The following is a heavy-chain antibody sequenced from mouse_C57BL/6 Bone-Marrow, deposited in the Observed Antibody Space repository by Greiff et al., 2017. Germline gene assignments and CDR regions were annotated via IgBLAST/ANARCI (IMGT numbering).Heavy chain of an antibody. D-gene: IGHD2-1*01. CDR3: ARDRGGGLLYDY. Sequence: EVQLVESGPGLVKPSQSLSLTCSVTGYSITSGYYWNWIRQFPGNKLEWMGYISYDGSNNYNPSLKNRISITRDTSKNQFFLKLNSVTTEDTATYYCARDRGGGLLYDYWGQGTTLTGSS. CDR1: GYSITSGYY. J-gene: IGHJ2*01. V-gene: IGHV3-6*01. CDR2: ISYDGSN.